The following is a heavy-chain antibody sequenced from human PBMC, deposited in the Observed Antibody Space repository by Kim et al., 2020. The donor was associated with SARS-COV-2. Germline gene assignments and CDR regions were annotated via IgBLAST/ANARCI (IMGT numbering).Heavy chain of an antibody. Sequence: STLSYAEAVKGRFTISRNQSKNSLYLQMNSLRDEDTAVYYCARDLGWGSYWGQGTLVTVSS. V-gene: IGHV3-11*04. J-gene: IGHJ4*02. CDR3: ARDLGWGSY. D-gene: IGHD3-3*01. CDR2: STL.